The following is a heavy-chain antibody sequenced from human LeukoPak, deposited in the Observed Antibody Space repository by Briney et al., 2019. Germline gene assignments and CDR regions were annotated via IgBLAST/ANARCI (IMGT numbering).Heavy chain of an antibody. CDR3: ARFVWLVGFTFDY. CDR1: GGSISSSSYY. Sequence: PSETLSLTCTVSGGSISSSSYYWGWIRQPPGKGLEWIGSIYYSGSTYYNPSLKSRVTISVDTSKNQFSLKLSSVTAADTAVYYCARFVWLVGFTFDYWGQGTLVTVSS. D-gene: IGHD6-19*01. J-gene: IGHJ4*02. V-gene: IGHV4-39*01. CDR2: IYYSGST.